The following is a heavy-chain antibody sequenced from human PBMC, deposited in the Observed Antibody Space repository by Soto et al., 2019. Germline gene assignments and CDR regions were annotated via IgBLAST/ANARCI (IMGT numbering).Heavy chain of an antibody. CDR2: INHSGST. J-gene: IGHJ6*02. V-gene: IGHV4-34*01. Sequence: LSLTCAVYGGSFSGYYWSWIRQPPGKGLEWIGEINHSGSTNYNPSLKSRVTISVDTSKNQFSLKLSSVTAADTAVYYCARGGRSSAVPERYYYYGMDVWGQGTTVTVSS. CDR3: ARGGRSSAVPERYYYYGMDV. D-gene: IGHD2-2*01. CDR1: GGSFSGYY.